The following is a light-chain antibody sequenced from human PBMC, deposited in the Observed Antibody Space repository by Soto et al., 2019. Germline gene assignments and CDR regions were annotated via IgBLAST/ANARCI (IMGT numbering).Light chain of an antibody. Sequence: IHMTQSPSSLSASVGDRVTITCRASQRITTYLNWYQQKPVKAPKLLISTAATLQGGVPSRFSGSGSGTDFTLTIPTLQPEDFANYFCQQSYSTPYTFGQGTKLEIK. CDR2: TAA. V-gene: IGKV1-39*01. CDR3: QQSYSTPYT. J-gene: IGKJ2*01. CDR1: QRITTY.